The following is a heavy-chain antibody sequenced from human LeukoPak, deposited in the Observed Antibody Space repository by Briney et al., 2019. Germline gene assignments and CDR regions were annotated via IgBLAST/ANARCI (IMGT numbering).Heavy chain of an antibody. CDR3: ARGGITMVRGVMAP. CDR2: INHSGST. D-gene: IGHD3-10*01. CDR1: GFTFSSYS. Sequence: GSLRLSCAASGFTFSSYSMNWVRQAPGKGLEWIGEINHSGSTNYNPSLKSRVTISVDTSKNQFSLKLSSVTAADTAVYYCARGGITMVRGVMAPWGQGTLVTVSS. V-gene: IGHV4-34*01. J-gene: IGHJ5*02.